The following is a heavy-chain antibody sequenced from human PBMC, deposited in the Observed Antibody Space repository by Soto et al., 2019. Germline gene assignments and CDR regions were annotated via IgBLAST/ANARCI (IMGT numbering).Heavy chain of an antibody. J-gene: IGHJ6*02. CDR2: IFPTDSDT. CDR3: ARLASSRKDLYGSGSFQLYYYYGMDI. Sequence: GESLKISCQASGYSFISNWIAWVRQMPGKGLEWMGTIFPTDSDTRYSPSFQGQVTISVGKSTTTAYLQWSSLKASGTAMYYCARLASSRKDLYGSGSFQLYYYYGMDIWGQGTPVTVSS. CDR1: GYSFISNW. V-gene: IGHV5-51*01. D-gene: IGHD3-10*01.